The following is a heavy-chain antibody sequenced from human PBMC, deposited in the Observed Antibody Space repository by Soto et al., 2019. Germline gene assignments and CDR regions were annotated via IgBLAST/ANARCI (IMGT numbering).Heavy chain of an antibody. D-gene: IGHD3-16*01. J-gene: IGHJ4*01. CDR1: EFSLTINGLG. V-gene: IGHV2-5*02. CDR2: IYRDDAK. Sequence: QITLKESGPTLVKPTQTLTLTCTFSEFSLTINGLGVGWIRQPPGKALEWLALIYRDDAKRYSPSLMSRLTIPKDTSKSHVVLTITNMDPMYTATSYCARAYTGYGCGSFDYWGHGTLVTFSS. CDR3: ARAYTGYGCGSFDY.